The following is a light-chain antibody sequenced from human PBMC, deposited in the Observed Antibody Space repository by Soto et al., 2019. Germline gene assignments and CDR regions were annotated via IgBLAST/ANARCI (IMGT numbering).Light chain of an antibody. Sequence: QSVLTQPPSMSEAPGQRVTISCSGTSSNIGDNYVSWYRQFPGTAPELLIYDNYKRPSGIPDRFSGSKSGTSATLGITGLQTGDEADYYCGTWDTSLSNWVFGGGTKVTVL. CDR1: SSNIGDNY. CDR2: DNY. V-gene: IGLV1-51*01. CDR3: GTWDTSLSNWV. J-gene: IGLJ3*02.